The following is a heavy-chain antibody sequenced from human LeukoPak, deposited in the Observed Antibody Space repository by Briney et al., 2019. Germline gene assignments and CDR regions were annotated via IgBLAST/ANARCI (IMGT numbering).Heavy chain of an antibody. CDR2: VLFDESKT. CDR1: GISLSNYA. CDR3: ARDRGVSTWTSPLGY. J-gene: IGHJ4*02. Sequence: GGSLRLSCVVSGISLSNYAMTWVRQAPGKGLEWVAVVLFDESKTYYADSVKGRFTISRDSSKNTLYLQMNSLRAEDTAIYYCARDRGVSTWTSPLGYWGQGTLVTVSS. D-gene: IGHD4-17*01. V-gene: IGHV3-30*03.